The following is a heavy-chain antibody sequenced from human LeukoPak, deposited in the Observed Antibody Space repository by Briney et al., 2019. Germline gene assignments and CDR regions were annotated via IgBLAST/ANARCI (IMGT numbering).Heavy chain of an antibody. V-gene: IGHV3-30*18. CDR2: ISYDGSNK. CDR1: GFTFSSYG. J-gene: IGHJ3*02. CDR3: AKDLWGQWLGLTGADAFDI. Sequence: GGSLRLSCAASGFTFSSYGMHWVRQAPGKGLEWVAVISYDGSNKYYADSVKGRFTISRDNSKNTLYLQMNSLRAEDTAVYYCAKDLWGQWLGLTGADAFDIWGQGTMVTVSS. D-gene: IGHD6-19*01.